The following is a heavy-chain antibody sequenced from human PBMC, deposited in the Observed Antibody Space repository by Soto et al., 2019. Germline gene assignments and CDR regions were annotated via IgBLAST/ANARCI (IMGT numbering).Heavy chain of an antibody. CDR3: AKDMTRFLAWPHCFRGLDV. J-gene: IGHJ6*02. CDR2: ISYDGITK. CDR1: GYSFSNYG. V-gene: IGHV3-30*18. D-gene: IGHD3-3*01. Sequence: QAQLVESGGGVVQPGRSLRLSCEASGYSFSNYGMHWVRQAPGKGLEWVAAISYDGITKYYSDSLKGRFTISKDNSKNTLYLEMNSLRPEDTAVYYCAKDMTRFLAWPHCFRGLDVWGQGTTVTVSS.